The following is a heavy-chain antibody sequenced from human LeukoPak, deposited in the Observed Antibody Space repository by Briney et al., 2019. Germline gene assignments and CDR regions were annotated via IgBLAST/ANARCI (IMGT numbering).Heavy chain of an antibody. V-gene: IGHV1-18*01. Sequence: ASVKLSCKASGYTLTSYGISWVRQAPGQGVGWMGWIGAYNGNTNYAQKLQGRVTMTTDTSTSTAYMELRSLRSDDTAVYYCARVPLSGSSWYFDYWGQGTLVTVSS. CDR1: GYTLTSYG. J-gene: IGHJ4*02. CDR2: IGAYNGNT. CDR3: ARVPLSGSSWYFDY. D-gene: IGHD6-13*01.